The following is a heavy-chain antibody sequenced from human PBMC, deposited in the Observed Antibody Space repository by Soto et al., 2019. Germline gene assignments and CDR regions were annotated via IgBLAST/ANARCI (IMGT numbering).Heavy chain of an antibody. J-gene: IGHJ4*02. CDR1: GFTFSNYI. V-gene: IGHV3-30-3*01. Sequence: GGSLRLSCAASGFTFSNYIMHWVRQAPGKGLEWVAIILHDGNNKYYADSVKGRFTISRDNSKNTLYLQMNSLRTEDTAIYYRARDDEGGSYCDLGYWGQGTLVTVSS. CDR2: ILHDGNNK. D-gene: IGHD3-10*01. CDR3: ARDDEGGSYCDLGY.